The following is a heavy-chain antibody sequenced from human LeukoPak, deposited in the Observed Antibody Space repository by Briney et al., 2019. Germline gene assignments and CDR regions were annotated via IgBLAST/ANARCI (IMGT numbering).Heavy chain of an antibody. J-gene: IGHJ5*02. V-gene: IGHV1-24*01. D-gene: IGHD3-10*01. Sequence: GASVKVSCKVSGYTLTELSMHWVRQAPGKGLEWMGGFDPEDGEIIYAQKFQGRVTMTEDTSTDTAYMELSSLRSEDTAVYYCATVLGDSYYYGSGSFDPWGQGTLVTVSS. CDR1: GYTLTELS. CDR2: FDPEDGEI. CDR3: ATVLGDSYYYGSGSFDP.